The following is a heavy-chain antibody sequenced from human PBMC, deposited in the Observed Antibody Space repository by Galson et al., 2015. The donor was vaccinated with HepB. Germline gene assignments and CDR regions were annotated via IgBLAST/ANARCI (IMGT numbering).Heavy chain of an antibody. CDR2: ISYDGKYQ. J-gene: IGHJ4*02. CDR1: GFTFSNYG. Sequence: SLRLSCAASGFTFSNYGMHWVRQAPGKGLEWVTVISYDGKYQYYAESVKGRFTISRDNFENIVYLQVNSLRGEDTGVYYCAKEIALEGHLTMDFWGQGTLVTVP. D-gene: IGHD6-19*01. V-gene: IGHV3-30*18. CDR3: AKEIALEGHLTMDF.